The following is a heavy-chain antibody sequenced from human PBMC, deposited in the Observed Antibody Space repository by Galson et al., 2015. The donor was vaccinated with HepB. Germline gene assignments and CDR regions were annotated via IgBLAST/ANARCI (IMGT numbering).Heavy chain of an antibody. Sequence: SLRLSCAASGFTVWNNHMSWVRQAPGEGLEWVAGSNWNGGNTGYADSVQGRFIISRDDAKNSLHLQMDSLRAEDTALYYCVRAGDSAGWEFEYWGQGTLVTVSS. CDR1: GFTVWNNH. J-gene: IGHJ4*02. CDR3: VRAGDSAGWEFEY. CDR2: SNWNGGNT. D-gene: IGHD5-12*01. V-gene: IGHV3-20*04.